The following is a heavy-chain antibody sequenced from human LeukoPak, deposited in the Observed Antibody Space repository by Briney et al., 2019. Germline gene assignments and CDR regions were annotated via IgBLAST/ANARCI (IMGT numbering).Heavy chain of an antibody. CDR2: IHYSGST. J-gene: IGHJ6*03. CDR3: ASDHSSASYTYYYYYMDV. D-gene: IGHD1-26*01. CDR1: GGSISYSSYY. V-gene: IGHV4-39*01. Sequence: PSETLSLTCTVSGGSISYSSYYWGWIRQPPGKGLEWIGSIHYSGSTYYNPSLKSRVTISVDTSKNQFSLKLTSVTAADTAVYYCASDHSSASYTYYYYYMDVWGKGTTVTVSS.